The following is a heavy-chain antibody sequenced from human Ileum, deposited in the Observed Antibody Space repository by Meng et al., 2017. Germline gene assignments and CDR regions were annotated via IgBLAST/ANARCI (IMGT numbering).Heavy chain of an antibody. Sequence: QVQLVQSGAEVKKPGASVQVSCKASGYTFTSTNYGISWMRQAPGQGLEWMGWVSTYNDDTNHVQKFQDRVTMTTDTSTSTVYMELRSLRSDDTAVYYCARDQIGDYVWDYWGQGTLVTVSS. CDR1: GYTFTSTNYG. CDR3: ARDQIGDYVWDY. V-gene: IGHV1-18*01. CDR2: VSTYNDDT. D-gene: IGHD4-17*01. J-gene: IGHJ4*02.